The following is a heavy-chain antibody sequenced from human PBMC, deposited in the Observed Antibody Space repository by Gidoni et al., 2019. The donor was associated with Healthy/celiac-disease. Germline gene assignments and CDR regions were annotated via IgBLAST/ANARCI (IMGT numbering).Heavy chain of an antibody. CDR2: INHGVST. CDR3: ARFDYGDFPGAFDI. J-gene: IGHJ3*02. CDR1: GSSITSGYH. D-gene: IGHD4-17*01. V-gene: IGHV4-38-2*01. Sequence: QVQLQESGPGLVKPSETLSLTCAVSGSSITSGYHGGWIRQPPGKGLGWIGSINHGVSTDYNPYLKSRVTRSVDTSKNQFTLKLSSVTTADTAVYYCARFDYGDFPGAFDIWGQGTMVTVSS.